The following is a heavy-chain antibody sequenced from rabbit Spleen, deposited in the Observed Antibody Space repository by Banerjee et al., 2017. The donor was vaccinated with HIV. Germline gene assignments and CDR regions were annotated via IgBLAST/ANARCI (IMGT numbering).Heavy chain of an antibody. J-gene: IGHJ4*01. Sequence: QSLEESGGDLVKPEGSLTLTCKASGFIFSNSYYMCWVRQAPGKGLEWIGCIYAGSSGSTWYASWVNGRFTISKTSSTTVTLQMTSLTAADTATYFCARDLVGVIGWNFYLWGPGTLVTVS. D-gene: IGHD1-1*01. CDR2: IYAGSSGST. CDR1: GFIFSNSYY. V-gene: IGHV1S40*01. CDR3: ARDLVGVIGWNFYL.